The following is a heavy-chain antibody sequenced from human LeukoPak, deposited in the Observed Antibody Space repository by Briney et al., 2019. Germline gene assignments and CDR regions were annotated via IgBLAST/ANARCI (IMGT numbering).Heavy chain of an antibody. CDR1: GGSISSSSYY. CDR3: ARGSYLLNWFDP. D-gene: IGHD1-26*01. CDR2: IYYSGST. V-gene: IGHV4-39*07. Sequence: PSETLSLTCTVSGGSISSSSYYWGWIRQPPGKGLEWIGSIYYSGSTYYNPSLKSRVTISVDTSMNQFSLKLSSVTAADTAVYYCARGSYLLNWFDPWGQGTLVTVSS. J-gene: IGHJ5*02.